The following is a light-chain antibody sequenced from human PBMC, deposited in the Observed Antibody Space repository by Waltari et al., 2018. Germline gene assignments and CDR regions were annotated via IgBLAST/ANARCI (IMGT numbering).Light chain of an antibody. Sequence: QQPGKGPRYLMTVNWAGSHNKGVGIPGRFSGSSSGAERYLTISSLQSEDEADYYCQTGGHGTWVFGGGTRLTVL. CDR3: QTGGHGTWV. V-gene: IGLV4-69*01. J-gene: IGLJ3*02. CDR2: VNWAGSH.